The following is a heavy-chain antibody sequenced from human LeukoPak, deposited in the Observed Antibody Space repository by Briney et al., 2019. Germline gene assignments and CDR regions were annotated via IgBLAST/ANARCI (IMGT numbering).Heavy chain of an antibody. Sequence: ASVKVSCKASGYTFTSYAMHWVRQAPGQRLEWMGWISAYNGNTNYAQKLQGRVTMTTDTSTSTAYMELRSLRSDDTAVYYCARDPDYYYGMDVWGQGTTVTVSS. CDR2: ISAYNGNT. V-gene: IGHV1-18*01. CDR3: ARDPDYYYGMDV. J-gene: IGHJ6*02. CDR1: GYTFTSYA.